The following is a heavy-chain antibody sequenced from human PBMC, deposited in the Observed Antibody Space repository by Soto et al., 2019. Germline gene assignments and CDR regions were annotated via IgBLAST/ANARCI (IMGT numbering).Heavy chain of an antibody. V-gene: IGHV3-23*01. CDR3: AKQVRDGTSSPYYFDY. CDR2: ISSAVNT. J-gene: IGHJ4*02. Sequence: GGSLRLSCAGSGFTSSNYAMSWVRQAPGKGLEWVSAISSAVNTYYADSVKGRFTISRDNSKNTLSLQMNSLRAEDTAVYYCAKQVRDGTSSPYYFDYWGQGTLVTVSS. CDR1: GFTSSNYA. D-gene: IGHD6-6*01.